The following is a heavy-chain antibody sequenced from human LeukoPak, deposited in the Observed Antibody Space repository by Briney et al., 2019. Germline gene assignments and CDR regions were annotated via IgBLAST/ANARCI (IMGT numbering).Heavy chain of an antibody. V-gene: IGHV1-46*01. D-gene: IGHD6-19*01. Sequence: GASLKVSCKASGYTFTSYYMHSVRHTPRQRRERMGIINPSGGSTSSAQKFQGRVTMTMDTSTSTVYMELSSLRSEDTAVYYCARSGGIAVGGDYYYGMDVWGQGTTVTASS. CDR1: GYTFTSYY. CDR3: ARSGGIAVGGDYYYGMDV. CDR2: INPSGGST. J-gene: IGHJ6*02.